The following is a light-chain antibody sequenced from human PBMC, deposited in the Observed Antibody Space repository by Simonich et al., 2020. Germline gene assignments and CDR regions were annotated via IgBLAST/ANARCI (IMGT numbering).Light chain of an antibody. CDR3: QQYGSSPYT. Sequence: EIVLTQSPGTMSLSPGERATLSCRASRSVSSSYLAWYQQKPGLAPRLLIYDASSRATGIPDRFSGSGSGTDFTLTISRLEPEDFAVYYCQQYGSSPYTFGQGTKLEIK. CDR2: DAS. J-gene: IGKJ2*01. V-gene: IGKV3D-20*01. CDR1: RSVSSSY.